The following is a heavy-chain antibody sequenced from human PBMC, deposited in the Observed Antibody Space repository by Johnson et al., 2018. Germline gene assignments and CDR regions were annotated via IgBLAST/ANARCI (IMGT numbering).Heavy chain of an antibody. D-gene: IGHD6-13*01. CDR1: GCTFSSYA. Sequence: QVQLVQSGGGVVQPGRSLRLSCAASGCTFSSYAMYWVRQAPGKGLEWVAVISYDGSNKYYADSVKGRFTISRDNSKNTLYLQMNSLRAEDTAVFYCARESSGIAAGGTEYFQHWGQGTLVTVSS. J-gene: IGHJ1*01. CDR2: ISYDGSNK. CDR3: ARESSGIAAGGTEYFQH. V-gene: IGHV3-30-3*01.